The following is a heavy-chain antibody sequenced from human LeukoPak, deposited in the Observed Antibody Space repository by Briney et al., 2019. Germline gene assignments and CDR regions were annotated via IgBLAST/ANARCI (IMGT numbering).Heavy chain of an antibody. D-gene: IGHD3-16*01. CDR2: INPDGSEK. Sequence: PGGSLRLXCAASGFRFGSDWMSWVRPAPGKGLEWVANINPDGSEKYYVDSVKGRFTISRDNDKNSLYLRLNSLRADDTAVYYCVRYYDPPVGDAFDIWGQGTLVTVSS. CDR1: GFRFGSDW. V-gene: IGHV3-7*01. CDR3: VRYYDPPVGDAFDI. J-gene: IGHJ3*02.